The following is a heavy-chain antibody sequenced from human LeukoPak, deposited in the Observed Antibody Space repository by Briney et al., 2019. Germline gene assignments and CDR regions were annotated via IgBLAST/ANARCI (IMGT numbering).Heavy chain of an antibody. J-gene: IGHJ5*02. D-gene: IGHD3-10*01. V-gene: IGHV3-30*18. CDR1: GFTFSSYG. CDR2: ISYDGSNK. CDR3: AKDRRLLWFGELKFDP. Sequence: PGRSLRLSCAASGFTFSSYGMHWVRQAPGKGLEWXXXISYDGSNKYYADSVKGRFTISRDNSKNTLYLQMNSLRAEDTAVYYCAKDRRLLWFGELKFDPWGQGTLVTVSS.